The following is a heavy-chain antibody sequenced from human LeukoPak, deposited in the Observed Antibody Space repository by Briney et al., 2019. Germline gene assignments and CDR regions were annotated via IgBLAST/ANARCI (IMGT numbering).Heavy chain of an antibody. Sequence: GGSLRLSCAASGFTFDDYAMHWVRQAPGKGLEWVSLISWDGGSTYYADSVKGRFTISRDNSKNSLYLQMNSLRAEDTALYYCAKDKGYSAYYFDYWGQGTLVTVSS. V-gene: IGHV3-43D*03. CDR3: AKDKGYSAYYFDY. J-gene: IGHJ4*02. CDR1: GFTFDDYA. D-gene: IGHD2-21*01. CDR2: ISWDGGST.